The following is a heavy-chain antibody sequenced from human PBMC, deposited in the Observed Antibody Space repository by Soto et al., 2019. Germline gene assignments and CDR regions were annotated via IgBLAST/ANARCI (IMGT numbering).Heavy chain of an antibody. CDR3: SRFYWGAGWTGGYYFFRKGV. J-gene: IGHJ6*02. Sequence: GESLKISCTGSGYSFTSYWIGLVLQMPGKGLEWMGIIYPCDSDTIYSPSFQGQVTISADKSISTAYLQWSSLKASDTAMYYCSRFYWGAGWTGGYYFFRKGVWGQGTTVTVSS. V-gene: IGHV5-51*01. D-gene: IGHD1-26*01. CDR2: IYPCDSDT. CDR1: GYSFTSYW.